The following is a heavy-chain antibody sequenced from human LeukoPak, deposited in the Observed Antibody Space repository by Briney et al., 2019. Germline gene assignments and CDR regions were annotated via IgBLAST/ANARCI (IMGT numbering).Heavy chain of an antibody. CDR2: ISGSSGST. V-gene: IGHV3-23*01. J-gene: IGHJ4*02. CDR3: ARLLGYCSSISCYLYYFDY. Sequence: EGSLRLSCAASGFTFSSYAMSWVRQAPGKGLEWVSAISGSSGSTYYADSEKARFTISRDNSKNTVYRQMYSLRAEDTAVYYCARLLGYCSSISCYLYYFDYWGQGTLVTVSS. D-gene: IGHD2-2*01. CDR1: GFTFSSYA.